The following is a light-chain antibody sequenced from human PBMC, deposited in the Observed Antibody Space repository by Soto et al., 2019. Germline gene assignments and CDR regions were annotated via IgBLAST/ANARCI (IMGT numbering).Light chain of an antibody. CDR1: QSVSSN. V-gene: IGKV3-15*01. CDR2: GAS. J-gene: IGKJ4*01. Sequence: EIVMTQCPATLSVSPGERATLSCRASQSVSSNLAWYQQKPGQPPRLLISGASTRATGIPARFSGSGSGTQFTLTISSLQSEDFAVYYCQQYNNWPLTFGGGTKVDIK. CDR3: QQYNNWPLT.